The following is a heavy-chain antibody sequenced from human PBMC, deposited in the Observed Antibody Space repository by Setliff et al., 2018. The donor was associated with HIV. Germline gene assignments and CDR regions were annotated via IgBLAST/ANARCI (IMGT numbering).Heavy chain of an antibody. CDR1: GFTFISYG. D-gene: IGHD2-2*01. V-gene: IGHV3-30*02. CDR3: AKDPWHCSSNSCPMYFYYMDV. J-gene: IGHJ6*03. CDR2: IRYDGSYR. Sequence: GGSLRLSCAVSGFTFISYGMYWVRQAPGKGLEWVAFIRYDGSYRYYTDSVKGRFTISRDNSENTVYLQMNSLRAEDTAVYYCAKDPWHCSSNSCPMYFYYMDVWGKGTTVTVSS.